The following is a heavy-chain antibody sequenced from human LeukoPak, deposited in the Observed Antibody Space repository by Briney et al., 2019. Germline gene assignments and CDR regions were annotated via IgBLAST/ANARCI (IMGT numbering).Heavy chain of an antibody. Sequence: SETLSLTCTVSGGSISSSSYYWGWIRQPPGKGLEWIGSIYYSGGTYYNPSLKSRVTISVDTSKNQFSLKLSSVTAADTAVYYCVEVPNCSSTSCYPHPWFDPWGQGTLVTVSS. CDR1: GGSISSSSYY. J-gene: IGHJ5*02. CDR3: VEVPNCSSTSCYPHPWFDP. CDR2: IYYSGGT. V-gene: IGHV4-39*01. D-gene: IGHD2-2*01.